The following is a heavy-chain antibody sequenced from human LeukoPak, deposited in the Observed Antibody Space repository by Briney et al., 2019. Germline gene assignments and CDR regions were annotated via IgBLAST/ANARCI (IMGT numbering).Heavy chain of an antibody. D-gene: IGHD6-19*01. CDR2: ISTSSSCI. J-gene: IGHJ4*02. CDR1: GFTFSGST. Sequence: PGGSLRLSCAASGFTFSGSTMNWVRQAPGKGLEWVSFISTSSSCIYYADSVRGRFTISRDNAKNSLYLQMNSLRAEDTAVYYCARQQWLDGAYYFDYWGQGTLVTVSS. CDR3: ARQQWLDGAYYFDY. V-gene: IGHV3-21*01.